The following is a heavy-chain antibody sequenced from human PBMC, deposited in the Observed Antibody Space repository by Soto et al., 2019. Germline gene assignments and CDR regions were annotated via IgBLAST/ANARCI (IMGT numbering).Heavy chain of an antibody. V-gene: IGHV6-1*01. CDR2: TYYRAKGYN. Sequence: SQTLSLTCDISGDSVSSNSAAWNWIRQSPSRGLECLGSTYYRAKGYNDDAVSVKSRMTITPDTSKNQFSLQLIFVTPEDTAVYYCARKYRTRWADDLGIWGQGTKVTV. CDR3: ARKYRTRWADDLGI. D-gene: IGHD6-13*01. CDR1: GDSVSSNSAA. J-gene: IGHJ3*02.